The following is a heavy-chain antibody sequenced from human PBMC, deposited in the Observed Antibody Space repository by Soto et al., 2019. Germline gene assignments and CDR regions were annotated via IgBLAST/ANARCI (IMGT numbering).Heavy chain of an antibody. V-gene: IGHV4-4*07. Sequence: QVQLQESGPGLVKPSETLSLTCTVSGGSISSYYWSWIRQPAGKGLEWIGRIYTSGSTNYNPYLKSRDTMSVDTSKNQFSLKLSSVTAADTAVYYCARDQYDILTGYYTGYQAVYYYYGMDVWGQGTTVTVSS. CDR3: ARDQYDILTGYYTGYQAVYYYYGMDV. CDR1: GGSISSYY. D-gene: IGHD3-9*01. CDR2: IYTSGST. J-gene: IGHJ6*02.